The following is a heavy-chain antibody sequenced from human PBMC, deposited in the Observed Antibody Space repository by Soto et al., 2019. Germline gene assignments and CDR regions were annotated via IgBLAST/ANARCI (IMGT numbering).Heavy chain of an antibody. J-gene: IGHJ4*02. CDR1: GFTFDDYA. D-gene: IGHD3-10*01. Sequence: EVQLVESGGGLVQPGRSLRLSCAASGFTFDDYAMHWVRQAPGKGLEWVSGISGSGGSTYYADSVKGRFTISRDNSKNTLYLQMNSLRAEDTAVYYCAKDDGSGSFDYWGQGTLVTVSS. CDR2: ISGSGGST. CDR3: AKDDGSGSFDY. V-gene: IGHV3-23*04.